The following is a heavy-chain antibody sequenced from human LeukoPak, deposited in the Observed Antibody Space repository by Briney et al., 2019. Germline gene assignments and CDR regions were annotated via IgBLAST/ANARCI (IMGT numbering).Heavy chain of an antibody. CDR3: AKDLTYCGGDCRDY. D-gene: IGHD2-21*02. J-gene: IGHJ4*02. V-gene: IGHV3-30*18. CDR2: ISYDGSNK. Sequence: GRSLRLSCAASGFTFSSYGMHWVRQAPGKGLEWVAVISYDGSNKYYADSGKGRCTISRDNSKNTLYLQMNSLRAEDTAVYYCAKDLTYCGGDCRDYWGQGTLVTVSS. CDR1: GFTFSSYG.